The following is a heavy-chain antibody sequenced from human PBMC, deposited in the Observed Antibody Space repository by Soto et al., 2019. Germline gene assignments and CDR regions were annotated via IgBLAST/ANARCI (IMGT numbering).Heavy chain of an antibody. J-gene: IGHJ4*02. CDR3: ARAPMVLSRSYFDS. V-gene: IGHV4-59*01. Sequence: SETLSLACTVSGGSISNFYWSWIRQPPGKGLEWIGYISYSGNTNYNPSLKSRVSISVDTSKNQLSLNLTSVTAADTAVYYCARAPMVLSRSYFDSWGQGTPVTVSS. CDR1: GGSISNFY. CDR2: ISYSGNT. D-gene: IGHD2-8*01.